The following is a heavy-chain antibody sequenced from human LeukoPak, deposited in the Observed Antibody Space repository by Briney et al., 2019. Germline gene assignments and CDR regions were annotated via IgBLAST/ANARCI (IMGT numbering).Heavy chain of an antibody. Sequence: SETLSLTCTVSGGSISSYYWSWIRQPPGKGLEWIGYIYYSGSTNYNPSLKSRVTISVDTSKNQFSLKLSSVTAADTAVYYCARKGEHYYGSGKLWPAWFDLWGQGTLVSVSS. D-gene: IGHD3-10*01. CDR3: ARKGEHYYGSGKLWPAWFDL. V-gene: IGHV4-59*01. CDR2: IYYSGST. J-gene: IGHJ5*02. CDR1: GGSISSYY.